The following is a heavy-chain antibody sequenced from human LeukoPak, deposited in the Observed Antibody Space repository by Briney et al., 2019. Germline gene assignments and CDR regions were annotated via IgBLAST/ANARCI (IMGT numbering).Heavy chain of an antibody. CDR2: ISGSGGST. V-gene: IGHV3-23*01. J-gene: IGHJ4*02. CDR3: AKDQEYCSSTSCYGGDYFDY. Sequence: AISGSGGSTYYADSVKGRFTVSRDTSKNTLYLQMNSLRAEDTAVYYCAKDQEYCSSTSCYGGDYFDYWGQGTLVTVSS. D-gene: IGHD2-2*01.